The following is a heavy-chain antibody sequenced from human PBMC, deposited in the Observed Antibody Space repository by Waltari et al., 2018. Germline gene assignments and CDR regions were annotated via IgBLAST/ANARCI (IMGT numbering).Heavy chain of an antibody. CDR2: IDPSDSES. D-gene: IGHD2-8*01. J-gene: IGHJ4*02. V-gene: IGHV5-10-1*01. Sequence: GKKPGGSLKISCKGSGYSFTNYWLNWVRETPGKILVGMGRIDPSDSESNYSPSFQGHVPISADKSTNTAYLQWSTLKASDTAMYYCARGVGSPGDFWGQGTLVTVSS. CDR1: GYSFTNYW. CDR3: ARGVGSPGDF.